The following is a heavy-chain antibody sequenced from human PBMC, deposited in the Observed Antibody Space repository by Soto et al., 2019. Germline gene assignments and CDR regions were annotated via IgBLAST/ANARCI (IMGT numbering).Heavy chain of an antibody. CDR1: GFTFSNYA. J-gene: IGHJ4*02. D-gene: IGHD5-12*01. CDR2: ISSSSGST. V-gene: IGHV3-23*01. Sequence: VQLLESGGGLVQPGGSLRLSCAASGFTFSNYAMNWVRQAPGKGLGWVSTISSSSGSTYYADSVKGRFTISRDNSKNFLYLQMNSLRGDDTAVYYCAKVGSERYSGQHSDYWGQGTLVTISS. CDR3: AKVGSERYSGQHSDY.